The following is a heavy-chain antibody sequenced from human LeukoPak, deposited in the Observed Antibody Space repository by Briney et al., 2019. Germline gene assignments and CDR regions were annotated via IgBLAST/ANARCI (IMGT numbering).Heavy chain of an antibody. J-gene: IGHJ6*03. D-gene: IGHD6-13*01. CDR3: ARGGGYSRSLRRVYYMDV. CDR1: RFTFSSYW. CDR2: IKQDGSEK. Sequence: PGGSLRLSCAASRFTFSSYWMSWVRQAPGKGLEWVANIKQDGSEKYYVDSVKGRFTISRDNAKNSLYLQMNSLRAEDTAVYYCARGGGYSRSLRRVYYMDVWGKGTTVTVSS. V-gene: IGHV3-7*01.